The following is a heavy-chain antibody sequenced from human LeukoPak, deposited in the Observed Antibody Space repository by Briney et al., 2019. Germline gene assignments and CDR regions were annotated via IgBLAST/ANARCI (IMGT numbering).Heavy chain of an antibody. CDR3: ARDGSYDFWSGYYTYYYYGMDV. V-gene: IGHV3-74*01. J-gene: IGHJ6*02. CDR2: INSDGSST. Sequence: GGSLRLSCAASGFTFSSYWMHWVRPAPGKGLVWVSRINSDGSSTSYADSVKGRFTISRDNAKNTLYLQMNSLRAEDTAVYYCARDGSYDFWSGYYTYYYYGMDVWGQGTTVTVSS. D-gene: IGHD3-3*01. CDR1: GFTFSSYW.